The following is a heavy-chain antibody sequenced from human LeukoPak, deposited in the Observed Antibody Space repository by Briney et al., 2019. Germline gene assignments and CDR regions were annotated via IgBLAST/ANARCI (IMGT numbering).Heavy chain of an antibody. V-gene: IGHV3-48*03. CDR3: ALLVVASDFDY. D-gene: IGHD3-22*01. CDR2: IGSSGAIR. Sequence: GGSLRLSCAVSGFPFSVYEMNWVRQAPGKGLEWVSNIGSSGAIRHYADSVKGRFSISRDNAENSLFLQMNSLRVEDTGIYYCALLVVASDFDYWGQGALVTVSS. J-gene: IGHJ4*02. CDR1: GFPFSVYE.